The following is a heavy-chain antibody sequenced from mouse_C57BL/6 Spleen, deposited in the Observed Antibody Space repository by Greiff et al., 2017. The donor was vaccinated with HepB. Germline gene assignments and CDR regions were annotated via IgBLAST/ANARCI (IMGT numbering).Heavy chain of an antibody. CDR1: GFTFTDYY. D-gene: IGHD1-1*01. V-gene: IGHV7-3*01. J-gene: IGHJ2*01. CDR3: ARCHYGSSYYFDY. Sequence: EVQGVESGGGLVQPGGSLSLSCAASGFTFTDYYMSWVRQPPGKALEWMGFIRNKANGYTTEYSASVKGRFTISRDNSQSILYLQMNALRAEDSATYYCARCHYGSSYYFDYWGQGTTLTVSS. CDR2: IRNKANGYTT.